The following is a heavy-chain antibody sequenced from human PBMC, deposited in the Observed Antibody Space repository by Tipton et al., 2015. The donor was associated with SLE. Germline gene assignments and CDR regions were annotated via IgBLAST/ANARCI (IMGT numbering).Heavy chain of an antibody. CDR2: LSDSGST. Sequence: TLSLTCAVNGESSSGYYWSWIRQPPGKGLEWIGYLSDSGSTNYNPSLKSRVTISVDTSKNQFSLKLSSVTAADTAVYYCARQGQWLYRDWFDPWGQGTLVTVSS. CDR3: ARQGQWLYRDWFDP. D-gene: IGHD6-19*01. CDR1: GESSSGYY. J-gene: IGHJ5*02. V-gene: IGHV4-59*08.